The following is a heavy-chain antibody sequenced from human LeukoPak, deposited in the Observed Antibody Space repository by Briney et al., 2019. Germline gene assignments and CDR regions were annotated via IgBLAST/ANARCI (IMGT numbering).Heavy chain of an antibody. Sequence: SETLSLTCSVSGDSISSGGFYWNWIRQHPGKGLEWIGYIYYTGSTCYNPSLKSRVTISVDTSKNQFSLKLTSVTAADTAVYYCARTPYYYDSSGYYCDSWGQGTLVTVSS. CDR1: GDSISSGGFY. J-gene: IGHJ5*01. CDR3: ARTPYYYDSSGYYCDS. V-gene: IGHV4-31*03. D-gene: IGHD3-22*01. CDR2: IYYTGST.